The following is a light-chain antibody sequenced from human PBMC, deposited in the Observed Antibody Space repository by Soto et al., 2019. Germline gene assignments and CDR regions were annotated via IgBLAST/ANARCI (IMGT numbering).Light chain of an antibody. CDR2: SNN. CDR3: AAWDDGLNGQL. Sequence: QLVLTQSPSASGTPGQRVTISCSGGTSNIGRNTVNWYQQLPRTAPKLLIYSNNLRPSGVPDRFSGSKSGTSASLAISGLQSEDEADYYCAAWDDGLNGQLFGGGTKLTVL. V-gene: IGLV1-44*01. CDR1: TSNIGRNT. J-gene: IGLJ2*01.